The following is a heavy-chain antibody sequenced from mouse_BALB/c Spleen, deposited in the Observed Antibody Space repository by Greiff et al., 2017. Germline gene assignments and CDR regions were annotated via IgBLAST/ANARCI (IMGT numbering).Heavy chain of an antibody. CDR2: IAPGSGST. Sequence: DLVKPGASVKLSCKASGYTFTSYWINWIKQRPGQGLEWIGRIAPGSGSTYYNEMFKGKATLTVDTTSSTAYIQLSSLSSEDSAVYFCARSVYRYLDYWGQGTTLTVSS. D-gene: IGHD2-14*01. CDR3: ARSVYRYLDY. CDR1: GYTFTSYW. V-gene: IGHV1S41*01. J-gene: IGHJ2*01.